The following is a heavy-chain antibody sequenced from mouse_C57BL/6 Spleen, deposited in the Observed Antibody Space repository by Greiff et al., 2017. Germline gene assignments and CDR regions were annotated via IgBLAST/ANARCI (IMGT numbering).Heavy chain of an antibody. CDR1: GYTFTSYW. D-gene: IGHD2-1*01. J-gene: IGHJ4*01. V-gene: IGHV1-50*01. CDR2: IDPSDSYT. Sequence: QVQLQQPGAELVKPGASVKLSCKASGYTFTSYWMQWVKQRPGQGLEWIGEIDPSDSYTNYNQKFKGKAPLTVDTSSSTAYMQRSSLTSEASAVYYCARGVYYGYDAMDYWGQGTSVTVSS. CDR3: ARGVYYGYDAMDY.